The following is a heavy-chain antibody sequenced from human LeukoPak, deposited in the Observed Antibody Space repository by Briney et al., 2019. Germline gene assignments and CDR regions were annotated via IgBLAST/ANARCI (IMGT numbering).Heavy chain of an antibody. CDR3: ARDFPTRRFDP. V-gene: IGHV1-2*02. Sequence: ASVKVSCKASGYTFIDYYIHWLRLVPGQGLDWMGWINPNSGVTTYAQKFQGRVTMTTDTSTSTAYMELRSLRSDDTAVYYCARDFPTRRFDPWGQGTLVTVSS. CDR2: INPNSGVT. J-gene: IGHJ5*02. CDR1: GYTFIDYY.